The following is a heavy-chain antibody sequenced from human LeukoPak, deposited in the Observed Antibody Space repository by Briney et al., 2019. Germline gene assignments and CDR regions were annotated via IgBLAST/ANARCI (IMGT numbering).Heavy chain of an antibody. Sequence: SETLSLTCTVSGGSISSSSYYWGWIRQPPGKGLEWIGSIYYSGSTYYNPSLKSRVTISVATSKNQFSLKLSSVTAADTAVYYCARTIYYDSSGGFDPWGQGTLVTVSS. D-gene: IGHD3-22*01. V-gene: IGHV4-39*07. CDR2: IYYSGST. CDR1: GGSISSSSYY. CDR3: ARTIYYDSSGGFDP. J-gene: IGHJ5*02.